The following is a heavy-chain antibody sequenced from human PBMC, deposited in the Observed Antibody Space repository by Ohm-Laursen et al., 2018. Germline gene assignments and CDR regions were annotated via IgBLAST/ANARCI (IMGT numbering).Heavy chain of an antibody. CDR2: INWKSGTI. V-gene: IGHV3-9*01. J-gene: IGHJ4*02. D-gene: IGHD1-1*01. CDR1: GFTFDDYA. Sequence: SLRLSCAASGFTFDDYAMHWVRQPPGKGLEWVSSINWKSGTIAYADSVKGRFTISRDNANDSLYLQMNSLRAEDTAVYYCAKGTTDVDYWGQGTLVTVSS. CDR3: AKGTTDVDY.